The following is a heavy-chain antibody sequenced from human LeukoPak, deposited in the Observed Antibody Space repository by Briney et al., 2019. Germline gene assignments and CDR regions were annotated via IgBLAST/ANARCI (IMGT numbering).Heavy chain of an antibody. V-gene: IGHV4-34*01. J-gene: IGHJ4*02. D-gene: IGHD3-16*01. CDR2: INHSGST. CDR1: GGSFSGYY. Sequence: SETLSLTCAVYGGSFSGYYWSWIRQPPGKGLEWIGEINHSGSTNYNPSLKSRVTISVDKSKNQLSLKLSSVTAADTAVYYCARGIGAADFWGQGILVTVSS. CDR3: ARGIGAADF.